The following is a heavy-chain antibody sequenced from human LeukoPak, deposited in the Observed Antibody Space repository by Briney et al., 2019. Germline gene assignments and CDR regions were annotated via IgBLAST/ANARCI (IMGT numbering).Heavy chain of an antibody. V-gene: IGHV3-53*01. D-gene: IGHD2-21*02. CDR2: IYSGGST. J-gene: IGHJ3*02. CDR3: AKDQAYCGGDCYSSDAFDI. Sequence: GGSLRLSCAASGFTVSSNYMSWVRQAPGKGLEWVSVIYSGGSTYYADSVKGRFTISRDNSKNTLYLQMNSLRAEDTAVYYCAKDQAYCGGDCYSSDAFDIWGQGTMVTVSS. CDR1: GFTVSSNY.